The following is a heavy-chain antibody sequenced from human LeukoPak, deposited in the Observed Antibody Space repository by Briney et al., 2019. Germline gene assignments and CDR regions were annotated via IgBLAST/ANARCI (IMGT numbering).Heavy chain of an antibody. CDR3: ASLTTAAGSYYFDY. CDR2: VYPGDSDT. Sequence: GESLKISCKGSGYSFTTYWIGWVRQMPGKGREWMEIVYPGDSDTRYSPSFQGQVTISADKSINTAYLQWSSLKPSDTAMYYCASLTTAAGSYYFDYWGQGTLVTVSS. CDR1: GYSFTTYW. D-gene: IGHD6-13*01. J-gene: IGHJ4*02. V-gene: IGHV5-51*01.